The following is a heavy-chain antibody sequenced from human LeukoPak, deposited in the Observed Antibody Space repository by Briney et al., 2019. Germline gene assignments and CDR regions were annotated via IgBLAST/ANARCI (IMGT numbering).Heavy chain of an antibody. D-gene: IGHD6-19*01. CDR3: ARIAVGEYSFNY. CDR2: IYTGGTT. J-gene: IGHJ4*02. V-gene: IGHV3-66*01. Sequence: GGSLRLSCAGFTVSSIYMNWVRQAPGKGLEWVSVIYTGGTTYYADSVKGRFTISRDNAKNTLYLQMNSLRAEDTAVYYCARIAVGEYSFNYWGQGTLVTVSS. CDR1: GFTVSSIY.